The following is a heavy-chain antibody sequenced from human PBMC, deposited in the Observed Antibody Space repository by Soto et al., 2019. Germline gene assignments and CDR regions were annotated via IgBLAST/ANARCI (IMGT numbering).Heavy chain of an antibody. Sequence: GGSLRLSCAASGFTFSTYGMHWVRQAPGKGLEWVAVIAYDGSNKYYADSVKGRFTISRDNSKNTLYLQMNSLRAEDTAVYYCAEDRWQWVATAEYFHNWGQGTLVTVSS. J-gene: IGHJ1*01. CDR1: GFTFSTYG. V-gene: IGHV3-30*18. CDR3: AEDRWQWVATAEYFHN. CDR2: IAYDGSNK. D-gene: IGHD6-19*01.